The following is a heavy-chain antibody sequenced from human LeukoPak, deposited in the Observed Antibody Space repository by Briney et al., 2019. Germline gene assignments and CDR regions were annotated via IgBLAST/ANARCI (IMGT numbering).Heavy chain of an antibody. Sequence: TPSETLSLTCTVSGGSISSYYWSWIRQPPGKGLEWIGYIYYSGSTNYNPSLKSRVTISVDTSKNQFSLKLSSVTAADTAVYYCAREKYSGYEGRFDYWGKGHLLTVSS. V-gene: IGHV4-59*01. CDR1: GGSISSYY. D-gene: IGHD5-12*01. CDR2: IYYSGST. J-gene: IGHJ4*02. CDR3: AREKYSGYEGRFDY.